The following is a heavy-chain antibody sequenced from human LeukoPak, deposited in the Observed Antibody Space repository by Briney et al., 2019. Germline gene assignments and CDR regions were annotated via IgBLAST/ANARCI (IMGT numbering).Heavy chain of an antibody. CDR1: GFTFSNYA. Sequence: GGSLRLSCSASGFTFSNYAMHWVRQAPGKGLEWVSVIYSGGSTYYADSVKGRFTISRDNSKNTLYLQMNSLRAEDTAVYYCASGSSWPRENDYWGQGTLVTVSS. J-gene: IGHJ4*02. D-gene: IGHD6-13*01. V-gene: IGHV3-66*01. CDR3: ASGSSWPRENDY. CDR2: IYSGGST.